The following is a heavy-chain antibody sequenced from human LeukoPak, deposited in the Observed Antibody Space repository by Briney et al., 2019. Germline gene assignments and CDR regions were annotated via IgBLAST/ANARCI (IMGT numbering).Heavy chain of an antibody. J-gene: IGHJ4*02. Sequence: ESGPTLVKPTQTLTLTCTFPGFSLSTSGVGVGWIRQPPGKALEWLALIYWNDDKRYSPSLKSRLTITKDTSKNQVVLTMTNMDPVDTATYYCAHGGVTTYCSSTSCLAYFDYWGQGTLVTVSS. D-gene: IGHD2-2*01. CDR3: AHGGVTTYCSSTSCLAYFDY. V-gene: IGHV2-5*01. CDR1: GFSLSTSGVG. CDR2: IYWNDDK.